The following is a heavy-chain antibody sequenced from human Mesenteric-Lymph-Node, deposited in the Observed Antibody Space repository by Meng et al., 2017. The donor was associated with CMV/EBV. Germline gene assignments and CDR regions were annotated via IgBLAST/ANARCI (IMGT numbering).Heavy chain of an antibody. CDR1: GFTFSSYG. D-gene: IGHD2-2*01. CDR2: IWYDGSSK. CDR3: AKGDDSSYRGYHYSGLDV. J-gene: IGHJ6*02. V-gene: IGHV3-33*06. Sequence: GGSLRLSCAASGFTFSSYGMHWIRHSPGKGLEWVALIWYDGSSKYYADSVKGRFTISRDNSKNTLYLQMNSLRAEDTAVYYCAKGDDSSYRGYHYSGLDVWGQGTTVTVSS.